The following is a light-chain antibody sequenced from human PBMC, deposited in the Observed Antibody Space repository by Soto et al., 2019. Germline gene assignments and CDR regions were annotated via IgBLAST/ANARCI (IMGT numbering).Light chain of an antibody. Sequence: EIVLTQSPVTLSLSPGERATPSSRAIQSITTSLAWYQQKPGQAPRLLIYDVSNRATGIPARFSGSGSGTDFTLTISSLEPEDFAVYYCQQRSNWPLTFGGGTKVEI. CDR1: QSITTS. CDR2: DVS. CDR3: QQRSNWPLT. V-gene: IGKV3-11*01. J-gene: IGKJ4*01.